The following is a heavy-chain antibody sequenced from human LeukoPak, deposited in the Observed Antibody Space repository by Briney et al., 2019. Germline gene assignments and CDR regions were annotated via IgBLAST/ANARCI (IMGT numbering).Heavy chain of an antibody. CDR2: ISGSGGST. J-gene: IGHJ4*02. D-gene: IGHD3-22*01. V-gene: IGHV3-23*01. Sequence: QPGGSLRLSCAASGFTFSNYAMSWVCQAPGKGLEWVSVISGSGGSTYYADSVKGRFTISRDNSKNTLYVQMNSLRAEDTAVYYCAKHLYYDSGAYHTLSSFDYWGQGTLVTVSS. CDR1: GFTFSNYA. CDR3: AKHLYYDSGAYHTLSSFDY.